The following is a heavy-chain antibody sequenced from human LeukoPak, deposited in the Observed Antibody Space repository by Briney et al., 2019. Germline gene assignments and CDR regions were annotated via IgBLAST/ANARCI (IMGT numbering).Heavy chain of an antibody. CDR2: IYYTGGT. Sequence: SETLSLTCTVSGGSISNYYWGWIRQPPGKGLEWIGNIYYTGGTKYNPSLRSRVTISVDTSKNQFSLKLSSVTAADTAVYYCARWERGSNDAFDIWGQGTMVTVSS. V-gene: IGHV4-59*08. D-gene: IGHD3-16*01. CDR1: GGSISNYY. CDR3: ARWERGSNDAFDI. J-gene: IGHJ3*02.